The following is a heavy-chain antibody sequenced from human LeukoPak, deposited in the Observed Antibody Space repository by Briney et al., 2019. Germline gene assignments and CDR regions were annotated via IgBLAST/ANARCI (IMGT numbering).Heavy chain of an antibody. D-gene: IGHD6-19*01. CDR3: AKDMGRGWCYFDY. J-gene: IGHJ4*02. CDR2: FTGGEGIT. CDR1: GFTFSTYA. Sequence: GGSLRLSCAASGFTFSTYAMSWVGHAPGKGLEWVSTFTGGEGITHYADSVKGRFTISRDNSKNTLYLQMNSLRVEDTAVYYCAKDMGRGWCYFDYWGQGTLVTVSS. V-gene: IGHV3-23*01.